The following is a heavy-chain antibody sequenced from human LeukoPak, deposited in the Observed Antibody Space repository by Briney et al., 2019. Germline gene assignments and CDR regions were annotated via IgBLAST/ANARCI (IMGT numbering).Heavy chain of an antibody. CDR1: GYTFTGYY. Sequence: GASVKVSCKASGYTFTGYYMHWVRQAPGQGLEWMGWINPNSGGTNYAQKFQGRVTMTRDTSISTAYMELSRLRSDDTAVYYCARASTMHRGITTPAVYWGQGALVTVSS. D-gene: IGHD5/OR15-5a*01. V-gene: IGHV1-2*02. CDR2: INPNSGGT. J-gene: IGHJ4*02. CDR3: ARASTMHRGITTPAVY.